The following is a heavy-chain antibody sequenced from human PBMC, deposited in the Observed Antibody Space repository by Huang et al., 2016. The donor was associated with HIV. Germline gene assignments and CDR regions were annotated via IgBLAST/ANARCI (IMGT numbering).Heavy chain of an antibody. CDR3: AHIGDIFAAYSPEYFDY. Sequence: QITLKESGPTLVKPTQTLTLACTFSGFSLNTSGMGVAWIRQPPGQALEWLALIYWDDDKRYRPALKSRLTISEDPSNNKVVLTMTNMDPVDTASYFCAHIGDIFAAYSPEYFDYWGQGALVTVSS. V-gene: IGHV2-5*02. D-gene: IGHD2-15*01. CDR1: GFSLNTSGMG. CDR2: IYWDDDK. J-gene: IGHJ4*02.